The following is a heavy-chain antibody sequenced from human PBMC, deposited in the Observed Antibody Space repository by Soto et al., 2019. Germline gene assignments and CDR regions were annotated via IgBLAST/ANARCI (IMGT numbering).Heavy chain of an antibody. V-gene: IGHV3-21*04. CDR3: SRDMLKGYYGWRPKEFQGHSDGMDV. Sequence: RGSLRLSCAASGFTFSSYSMNWFRQAPGRGLEWVSSISGNSGGIYYADSVKGRFTISRDNSKNSLYLQMNSLRAEDTAVYYCSRDMLKGYYGWRPKEFQGHSDGMDVWGQGTTVTVSS. CDR1: GFTFSSYS. J-gene: IGHJ6*02. D-gene: IGHD3-3*01. CDR2: ISGNSGGI.